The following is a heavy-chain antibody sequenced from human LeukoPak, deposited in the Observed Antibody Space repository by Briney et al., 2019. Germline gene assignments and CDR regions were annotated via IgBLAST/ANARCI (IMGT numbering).Heavy chain of an antibody. CDR3: ARDRGLVGATGYFDY. CDR1: GGTFSSYA. D-gene: IGHD1-26*01. J-gene: IGHJ4*02. Sequence: SVKVSCKASGGTFSSYAISWVRQAPGQGLEWMGGIIPIFGTANYAQKFQGRVTITADESTSTACMELSSLRSEDTAVYYCARDRGLVGATGYFDYWGQGTLVTVSS. CDR2: IIPIFGTA. V-gene: IGHV1-69*13.